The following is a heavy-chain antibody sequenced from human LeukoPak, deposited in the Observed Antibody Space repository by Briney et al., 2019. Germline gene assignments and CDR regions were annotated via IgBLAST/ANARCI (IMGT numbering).Heavy chain of an antibody. Sequence: SQTLSLTCAISGDSFSSNRASWNWIRQSPSRGLEWLGRTYYRSKWYNDYAVSVTSRITINPDTSKNQFSLQLNSVTPEDTAVYYCARDLGVTANFDYWGQGTLVTVSS. CDR3: ARDLGVTANFDY. CDR1: GDSFSSNRAS. D-gene: IGHD2-21*02. CDR2: TYYRSKWYN. J-gene: IGHJ4*02. V-gene: IGHV6-1*01.